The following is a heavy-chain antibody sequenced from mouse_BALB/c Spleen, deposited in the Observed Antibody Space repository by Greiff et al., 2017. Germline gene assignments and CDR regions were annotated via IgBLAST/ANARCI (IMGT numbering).Heavy chain of an antibody. V-gene: IGHV1-39*01. D-gene: IGHD2-10*01. CDR3: ATAYYGNLAWFAY. Sequence: EVQLQQSGPELEKPGASVKISCKASGYSFTGYNMNWVKQSNGKNLEWIGNIDPYYGGTSYNQKFKGKATLTVDKSSSTAYMQLKSLTSEDAAVYDCATAYYGNLAWFAYWGQGTLVTVSA. J-gene: IGHJ3*01. CDR1: GYSFTGYN. CDR2: IDPYYGGT.